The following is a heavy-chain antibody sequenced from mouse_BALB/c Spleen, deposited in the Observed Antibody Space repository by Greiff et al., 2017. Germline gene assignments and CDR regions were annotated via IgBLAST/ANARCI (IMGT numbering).Heavy chain of an antibody. Sequence: EVQLVESGAELVKPGASVKLSCTASGFNIKDTYMHWVKQRPEQGLEWIGRIDPANGNTKYDPKFQGKATITADTSSNTAYLQLSSLTSEDTAVYYCAPTGSYAMDYWGQGTSVTVSS. V-gene: IGHV14-3*02. J-gene: IGHJ4*01. CDR2: IDPANGNT. CDR1: GFNIKDTY. D-gene: IGHD4-1*01. CDR3: APTGSYAMDY.